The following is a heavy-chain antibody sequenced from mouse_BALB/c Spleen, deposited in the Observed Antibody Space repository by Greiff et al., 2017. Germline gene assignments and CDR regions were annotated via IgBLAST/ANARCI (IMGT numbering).Heavy chain of an antibody. CDR2: ISNGGGST. V-gene: IGHV5-12-2*01. CDR1: GFTFSSYT. Sequence: EVHLVESGGGLVQPGGSLKLSCAASGFTFSSYTMSWVRQTPEKRLEWVAYISNGGGSTYYPDTVKGRFTISRDNAKNTLYLQMSSLKSEDTAMYYCARQTGSYGYGYFDVWGAGTTVTVSS. J-gene: IGHJ1*01. D-gene: IGHD1-1*02. CDR3: ARQTGSYGYGYFDV.